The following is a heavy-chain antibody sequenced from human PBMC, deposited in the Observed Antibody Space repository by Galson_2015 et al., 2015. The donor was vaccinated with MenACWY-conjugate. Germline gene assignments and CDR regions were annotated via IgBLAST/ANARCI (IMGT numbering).Heavy chain of an antibody. J-gene: IGHJ4*02. V-gene: IGHV3-7*03. Sequence: LRLSCAASGFTFSRSWMSWVRQAPGTGLEWVASIKEDQSEKYYVDSVRGRFTISRDNTKNSVFLQMNSLRAEDTAVYYCAIKSFYCSGGTCYSGTFDYWGQGTLVTVSS. D-gene: IGHD2-15*01. CDR3: AIKSFYCSGGTCYSGTFDY. CDR2: IKEDQSEK. CDR1: GFTFSRSW.